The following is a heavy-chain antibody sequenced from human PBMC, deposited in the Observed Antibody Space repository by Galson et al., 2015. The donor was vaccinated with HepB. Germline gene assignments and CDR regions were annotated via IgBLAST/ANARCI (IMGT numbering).Heavy chain of an antibody. V-gene: IGHV3-73*01. CDR3: TGRRYCSGGSCYSSYYGMDV. CDR1: GFTFSGSA. Sequence: SLRLSCAASGFTFSGSAMHWVRQASGKGLEWVGRIRSKANSYATAYVASVKGRFTISRDDSKNTAYLQMNSLKTEDTAVYYCTGRRYCSGGSCYSSYYGMDVWGQGTTVTVSS. D-gene: IGHD2-15*01. J-gene: IGHJ6*02. CDR2: IRSKANSYAT.